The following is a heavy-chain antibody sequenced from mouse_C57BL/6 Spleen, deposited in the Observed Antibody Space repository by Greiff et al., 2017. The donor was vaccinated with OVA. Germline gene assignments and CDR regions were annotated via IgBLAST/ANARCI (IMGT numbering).Heavy chain of an antibody. CDR2: IRLKSDNYAT. V-gene: IGHV6-3*01. CDR1: GFTFSNYW. CDR3: TGRGLDY. J-gene: IGHJ2*01. D-gene: IGHD3-3*01. Sequence: EVKVEESGGGLVQPGGSMKLSCVASGFTFSNYWMNWVRQSPVKGLEWVAQIRLKSDNYATHYAESVKGRFTISRDDSKSSVYLQMNNLRAEDTGIYYCTGRGLDYWGQGTTLTVSS.